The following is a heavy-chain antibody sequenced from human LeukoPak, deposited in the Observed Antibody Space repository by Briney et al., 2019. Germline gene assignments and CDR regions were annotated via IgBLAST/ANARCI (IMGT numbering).Heavy chain of an antibody. V-gene: IGHV4-34*01. CDR2: INHSGST. CDR3: ARSPSYYYADY. J-gene: IGHJ4*02. CDR1: GGSFSGYY. D-gene: IGHD3-10*01. Sequence: SETLSLTCAVYGGSFSGYYWSWLRQPPAKGLEGIGEINHSGSTNYNPSLKSRVTISVDTSKNQFSPKLSSVTAADTAVYYCARSPSYYYADYWGQGTLVTVSS.